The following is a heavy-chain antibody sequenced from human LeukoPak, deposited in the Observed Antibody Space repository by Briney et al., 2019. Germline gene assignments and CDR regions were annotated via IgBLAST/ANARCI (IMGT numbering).Heavy chain of an antibody. V-gene: IGHV1-69*13. CDR2: IIPIFGTA. J-gene: IGHJ4*02. CDR3: ASRIAARRGEYYFDY. Sequence: ASVKVSCKASGGTFSSYAISWVRQAPGQGLEWMGGIIPIFGTANYAQKFQGRVTITADESTSTAYMELSSLRSEDTAVYYCASRIAARRGEYYFDYWGQGTLVTVSS. CDR1: GGTFSSYA. D-gene: IGHD6-6*01.